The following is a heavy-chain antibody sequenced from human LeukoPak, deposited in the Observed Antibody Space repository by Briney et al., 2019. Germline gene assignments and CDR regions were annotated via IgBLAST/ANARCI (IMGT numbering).Heavy chain of an antibody. CDR1: GGSISSSSYY. CDR3: AKSGGYGLIDY. Sequence: SETLSLTCTVSGGSISSSSYYWGWVRQPPGKGLEWIGSIYYSGSTYYNPSLKSRVTISVDTSKNQFSLKLSSVTAADTAMYYCAKSGGYGLIDYWGQGTRVTVSS. V-gene: IGHV4-39*01. CDR2: IYYSGST. J-gene: IGHJ4*02. D-gene: IGHD1-26*01.